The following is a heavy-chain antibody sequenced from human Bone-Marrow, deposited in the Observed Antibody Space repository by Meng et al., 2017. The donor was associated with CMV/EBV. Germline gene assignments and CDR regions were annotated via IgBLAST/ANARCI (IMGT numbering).Heavy chain of an antibody. CDR1: GFTFSSYA. D-gene: IGHD2-2*01. CDR2: ISGSGGST. Sequence: VGSMRRTLAASGFTFSSYAMSWVRQAPGKGLEWVSAISGSGGSTYYADSVKGRFTISRDNSKNTLYLQMNSLRAEDTAVYYCAKVQYQLEGSAFDICGQGTMVTVSS. CDR3: AKVQYQLEGSAFDI. V-gene: IGHV3-23*01. J-gene: IGHJ3*02.